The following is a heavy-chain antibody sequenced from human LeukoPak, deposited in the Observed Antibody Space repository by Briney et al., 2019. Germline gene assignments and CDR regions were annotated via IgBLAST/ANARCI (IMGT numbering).Heavy chain of an antibody. J-gene: IGHJ4*02. CDR2: IKEDGSEK. Sequence: GGSLRLXCAXXXXXFRXXXXSWVXXXXXXGLEWVANIKEDGSEKYYVDSVKGRFTISRDNAKNSLYLQMNSLRAEDTAVYYCARGRLGDSWGQGTLVIVSS. CDR3: ARGRLGDS. D-gene: IGHD4-11*01. CDR1: XXXFRXXX. V-gene: IGHV3-7*01.